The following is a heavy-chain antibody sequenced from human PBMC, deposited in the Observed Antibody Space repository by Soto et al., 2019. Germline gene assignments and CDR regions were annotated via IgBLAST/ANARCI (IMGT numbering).Heavy chain of an antibody. D-gene: IGHD4-17*01. CDR3: ARAPRKSYGDYVTPYYYYYYMDV. CDR1: GGTFSSYT. J-gene: IGHJ6*03. V-gene: IGHV1-69*02. CDR2: IIPILGIA. Sequence: QVQLVQSGAEVKKPGSSVKVSCKASGGTFSSYTISWVRQAPGQGLEWMGRIIPILGIANYAQKFQGRVTITADKSTGTAYMELSSLRSEDTAVYYCARAPRKSYGDYVTPYYYYYYMDVWGKGTTVTVSS.